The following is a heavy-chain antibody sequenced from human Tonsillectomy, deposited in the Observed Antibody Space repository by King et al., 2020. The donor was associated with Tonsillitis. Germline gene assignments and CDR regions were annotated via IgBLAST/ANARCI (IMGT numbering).Heavy chain of an antibody. D-gene: IGHD6-13*01. Sequence: VQLVESGGGLVQPGGSLRLSCAASGFTFSSYAMSWVRQAPGKGLEWVSAISGSGTTTYYADSVKGRFSISRDTSKNTLHLQMNSLRAEDTAIYYCAKDAAAVVYYYMDVWGKGTTVTVSS. CDR2: ISGSGTTT. J-gene: IGHJ6*03. CDR1: GFTFSSYA. V-gene: IGHV3-23*04. CDR3: AKDAAAVVYYYMDV.